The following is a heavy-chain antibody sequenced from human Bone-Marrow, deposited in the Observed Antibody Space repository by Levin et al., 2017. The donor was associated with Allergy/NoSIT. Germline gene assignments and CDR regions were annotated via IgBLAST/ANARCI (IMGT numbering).Heavy chain of an antibody. CDR2: ISAYNGNT. D-gene: IGHD2-15*01. CDR1: GYTFTSYG. J-gene: IGHJ3*02. Sequence: GESLKISCKASGYTFTSYGISWVRQAPGQGLEWMGWISAYNGNTNYAQKLQGRVTMTTDTSTSTAYMELRSLRSDDTAVYYCARVQGYCSGGSCYFYDAFDIWGQGTMVTVSS. CDR3: ARVQGYCSGGSCYFYDAFDI. V-gene: IGHV1-18*01.